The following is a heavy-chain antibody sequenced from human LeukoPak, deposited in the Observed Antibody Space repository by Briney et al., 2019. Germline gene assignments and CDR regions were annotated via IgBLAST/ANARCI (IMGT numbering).Heavy chain of an antibody. V-gene: IGHV1-2*02. J-gene: IGHJ3*02. CDR3: ARRSKRDIVVVPAAKMDAFDI. D-gene: IGHD2-2*01. CDR1: GYTFTGYY. Sequence: ASVKVSCKASGYTFTGYYMHWVRQAPGQGLEWMGWINPNSGGTNYAQKFQGRVTMTRDTSISTAYMELSRLRSDDTAVYYCARRSKRDIVVVPAAKMDAFDIWGQGTMVTVSS. CDR2: INPNSGGT.